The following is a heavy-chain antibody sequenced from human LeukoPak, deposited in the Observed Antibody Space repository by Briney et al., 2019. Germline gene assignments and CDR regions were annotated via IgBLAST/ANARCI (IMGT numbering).Heavy chain of an antibody. D-gene: IGHD2-15*01. CDR1: GFSLSAYD. J-gene: IGHJ3*02. V-gene: IGHV3-23*01. CDR3: AQGGYFAFDM. Sequence: PGGSLRLSCAASGFSLSAYDMQWVRRAPGKGLEWVSGTSRRGPTYYTDSVKGRFTISRDNSKNILYLQMDSLRADDTAVYYCAQGGYFAFDMWGQGKMVTVSS. CDR2: TSRRGPT.